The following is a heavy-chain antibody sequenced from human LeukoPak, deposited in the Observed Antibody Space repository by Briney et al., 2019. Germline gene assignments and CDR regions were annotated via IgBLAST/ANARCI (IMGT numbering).Heavy chain of an antibody. CDR2: IYYSGNT. CDR1: GGSISSTDDY. V-gene: IGHV4-39*01. J-gene: IGHJ4*02. CDR3: ARTRARFHYGSGSYLGFDY. D-gene: IGHD3-10*01. Sequence: PSETLSLTCTVSGGSISSTDDYWGWIRQPPGKGPEWIGSIYYSGNTYYSPSLKSRLTISVDTSKNQFSLRLSSVTAADTAVYYCARTRARFHYGSGSYLGFDYWGQGTLITVSS.